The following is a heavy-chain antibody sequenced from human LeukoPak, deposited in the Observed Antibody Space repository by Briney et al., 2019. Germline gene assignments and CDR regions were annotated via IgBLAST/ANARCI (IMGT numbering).Heavy chain of an antibody. Sequence: PSETLSLTCAVYGGSFSGYYWSWIRQPPGKGLEWIGEINHSGSTNYNPSLKSRVTISVDTSKNQFSLKLSSVTAADTAVYYCARGVRALYSVFGATHDDFDIWGQGTMVTVSS. CDR3: ARGVRALYSVFGATHDDFDI. J-gene: IGHJ3*02. CDR2: INHSGST. CDR1: GGSFSGYY. V-gene: IGHV4-34*01. D-gene: IGHD2-15*01.